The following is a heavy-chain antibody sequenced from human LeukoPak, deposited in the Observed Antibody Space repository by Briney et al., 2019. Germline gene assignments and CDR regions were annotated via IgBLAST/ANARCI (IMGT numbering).Heavy chain of an antibody. D-gene: IGHD3-22*01. Sequence: GASVTVSCKASGGTFSSYAISWVRQAPGQGLEWMGRIIPILGIANYAQKFQGRVTITADKSTSTAYMELSSLRSEDTAVYYCAREGIDSCFDYWGQGTLVTVSS. CDR1: GGTFSSYA. J-gene: IGHJ4*02. CDR3: AREGIDSCFDY. V-gene: IGHV1-69*04. CDR2: IIPILGIA.